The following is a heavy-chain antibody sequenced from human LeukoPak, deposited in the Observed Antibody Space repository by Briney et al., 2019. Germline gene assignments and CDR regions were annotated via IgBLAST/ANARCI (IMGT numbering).Heavy chain of an antibody. V-gene: IGHV3-7*01. CDR2: IYQDGSEK. CDR1: GFTFSSYA. CDR3: ASERPSSSWYDY. J-gene: IGHJ4*02. D-gene: IGHD6-13*01. Sequence: GGSLRLSCAASGFTFSSYAMSWVRQAPGKGLEWVANIYQDGSEKYYVDSVRGRFTISRDNAKNTLYLQMNSLRAEDTAVYFCASERPSSSWYDYWGQGTLVTVSS.